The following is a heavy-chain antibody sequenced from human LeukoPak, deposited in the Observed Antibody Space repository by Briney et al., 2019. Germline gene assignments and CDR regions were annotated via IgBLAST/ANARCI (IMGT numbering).Heavy chain of an antibody. CDR1: GFTFSNYY. Sequence: GGSLRLSCAASGFTFSNYYMSWIRQAPGKGLEWVSAISGSGGSTYYADSVKGRFTISRDNSKNTLYLQMNSLRAEDTAVYYCAKDSQIVVVTAPDAFDIWGQGTMVTVSS. J-gene: IGHJ3*02. CDR2: ISGSGGST. V-gene: IGHV3-23*01. CDR3: AKDSQIVVVTAPDAFDI. D-gene: IGHD2-21*02.